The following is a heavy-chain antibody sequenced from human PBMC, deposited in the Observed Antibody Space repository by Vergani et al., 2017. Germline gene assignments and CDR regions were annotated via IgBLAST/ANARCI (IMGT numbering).Heavy chain of an antibody. CDR1: GFTFSSYG. D-gene: IGHD3-10*02. Sequence: QVQLVESGGGVVQPGRSLRLSCAASGFTFSSYGLHWVRQAPGKGLEWVAVISYDGSNKYYADSVKGRITISRDNSKNTLYLQMNSLRAEDTAVYYCARADYYVTWVDPWGQGTLVTVSS. V-gene: IGHV3-30*03. CDR2: ISYDGSNK. CDR3: ARADYYVTWVDP. J-gene: IGHJ5*02.